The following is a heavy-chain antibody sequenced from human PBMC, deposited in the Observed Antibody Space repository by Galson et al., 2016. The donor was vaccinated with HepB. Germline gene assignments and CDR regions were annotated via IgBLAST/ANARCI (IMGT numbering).Heavy chain of an antibody. CDR3: TTIAPAADFDY. CDR2: IKSKTDGGTT. J-gene: IGHJ4*02. CDR1: GFTFSTAW. Sequence: SLRLSCAASGFTFSTAWMSWVRQAPGKGLEWVGRIKSKTDGGTTDYAAPVKGRFIISRDDSKNRLYLQMESLTTEDTAVYYCTTIAPAADFDYWGQGTLVTVSS. V-gene: IGHV3-15*01. D-gene: IGHD6-25*01.